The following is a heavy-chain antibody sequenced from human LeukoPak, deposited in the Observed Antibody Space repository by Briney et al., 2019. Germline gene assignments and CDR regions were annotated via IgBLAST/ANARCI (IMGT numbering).Heavy chain of an antibody. Sequence: GGSLRLSCAASGFTFNTYSMNWVRQAPGKGLEWVSYISSSSTTIYYADSVKGRCTMTRDNVKNSLYLQVNSLRDEDTAVYYCARDRYSGSYPEDAFDVWGQGTMVTVSS. J-gene: IGHJ3*01. CDR1: GFTFNTYS. CDR2: ISSSSTTI. CDR3: ARDRYSGSYPEDAFDV. D-gene: IGHD1-26*01. V-gene: IGHV3-48*02.